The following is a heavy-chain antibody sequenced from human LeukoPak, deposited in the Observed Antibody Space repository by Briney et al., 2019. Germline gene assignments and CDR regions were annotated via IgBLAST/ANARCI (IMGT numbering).Heavy chain of an antibody. CDR1: GGSISSYY. Sequence: SETLSLTCTVSGGSISSYYWSWIRQPPAKGQEWIGYIYYSGSTNYNPSLKSRVTISVDTSKNQFSLKLSSVTAADTAVYYCAREWELPDAFDIWGQGTMVTVSS. V-gene: IGHV4-59*01. CDR3: AREWELPDAFDI. J-gene: IGHJ3*02. D-gene: IGHD1-26*01. CDR2: IYYSGST.